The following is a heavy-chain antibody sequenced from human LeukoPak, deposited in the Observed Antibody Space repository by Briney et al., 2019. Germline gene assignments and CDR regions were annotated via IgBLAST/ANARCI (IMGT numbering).Heavy chain of an antibody. CDR2: IYPGDSDS. V-gene: IGHV5-51*01. CDR1: GYSFIDYW. Sequence: GESLKISCKASGYSFIDYWIGWVRQTPAKGLEWMAIIYPGDSDSRYTYSPSFQGQVTISADKSISTTYLQWSSLKASDTAMYYCARLTSGSFDSWGQGTPVTVSS. CDR3: ARLTSGSFDS. J-gene: IGHJ4*02. D-gene: IGHD3-10*01.